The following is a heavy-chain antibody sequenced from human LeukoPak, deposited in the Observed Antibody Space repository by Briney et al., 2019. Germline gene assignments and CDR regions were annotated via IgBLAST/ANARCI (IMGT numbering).Heavy chain of an antibody. V-gene: IGHV3-64D*09. J-gene: IGHJ3*02. CDR3: VVWSASQRPEAFDI. D-gene: IGHD3-3*01. CDR2: ISSNGGST. Sequence: GGSLRLSCSASGFTFSSYAMHWVRQAPGKGLEYVSAISSNGGSTYYADSVKGRFTISRDNSKNTLYLQMSSLRAEDTTVYYCVVWSASQRPEAFDIWGQGTMVTVSS. CDR1: GFTFSSYA.